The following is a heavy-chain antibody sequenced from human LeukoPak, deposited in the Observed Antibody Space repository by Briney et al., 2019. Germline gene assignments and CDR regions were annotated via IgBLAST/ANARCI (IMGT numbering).Heavy chain of an antibody. J-gene: IGHJ5*02. CDR3: AIDPNWGTHP. Sequence: GGSLRPSCAASGFTFSTYTMYWVRHPPGKRLEWVSIIGNNGGGIHYADSVKGRFTISRDTFKNALYLQMNSLRVEDTAVYYCAIDPNWGTHPWGQGVLVTVSS. CDR1: GFTFSTYT. D-gene: IGHD7-27*01. CDR2: IGNNGGGI. V-gene: IGHV3-23*01.